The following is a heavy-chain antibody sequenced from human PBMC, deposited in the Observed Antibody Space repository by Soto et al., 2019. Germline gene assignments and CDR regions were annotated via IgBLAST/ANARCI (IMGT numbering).Heavy chain of an antibody. V-gene: IGHV3-23*01. CDR2: ISGSGGST. J-gene: IGHJ4*02. CDR1: GFTFSSYA. D-gene: IGHD4-4*01. Sequence: PGGSLRLSCAASGFTFSSYAMNWVRQAPGKGLEWVSGISGSGGSTGYADSVKGRFTISRDNSKNTLSLQMNSLRAEDTAVYYCAKDSTFYSNYVLDYWGQGTLVTVSS. CDR3: AKDSTFYSNYVLDY.